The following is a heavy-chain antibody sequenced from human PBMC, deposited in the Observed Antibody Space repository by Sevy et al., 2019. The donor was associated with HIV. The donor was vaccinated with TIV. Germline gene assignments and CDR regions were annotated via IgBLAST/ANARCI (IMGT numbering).Heavy chain of an antibody. CDR2: IYYSGST. V-gene: IGHV4-59*01. D-gene: IGHD3-16*02. CDR1: GGSISSYY. Sequence: SETLSLTCTVSGGSISSYYWSWIRQPPGKGLEWIGYIYYSGSTNNNPSLKSRVTISVDTSKNQFSLKLSSVTAADTAVYSCARGPYYYYIWGSYRPDPGNNFDYWGQGTLVTVSS. CDR3: ARGPYYYYIWGSYRPDPGNNFDY. J-gene: IGHJ4*02.